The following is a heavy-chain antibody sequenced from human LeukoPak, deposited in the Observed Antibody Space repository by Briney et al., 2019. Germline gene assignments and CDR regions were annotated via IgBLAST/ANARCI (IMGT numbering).Heavy chain of an antibody. CDR1: GGSFSGYY. CDR3: ARRSEDWLLYPTNFDY. CDR2: INHSGST. D-gene: IGHD3/OR15-3a*01. Sequence: PSETLSLTCAVYGGSFSGYYWSWIRPPPGKGLEWIGEINHSGSTNYNPSLKSRVTISVDMSKNQFSLKLSSVTAADTAVYYCARRSEDWLLYPTNFDYWGQGTLVTVSS. J-gene: IGHJ4*02. V-gene: IGHV4-34*01.